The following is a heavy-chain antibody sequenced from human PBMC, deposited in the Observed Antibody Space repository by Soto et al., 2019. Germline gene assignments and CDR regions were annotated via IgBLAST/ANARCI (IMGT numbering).Heavy chain of an antibody. CDR1: GYTFTNHG. D-gene: IGHD3-10*01. CDR2: ISASNGDT. Sequence: QVELVQSGVEVKKPGASVKVSCKASGYTFTNHGLSWVRQAPGQGLEWMGWISASNGDTNYAQKFLGRVTVTTDTSTSTGYMELRSLKSADTAVYYCARIVRGSKIDYSYYMDVWGKGTTVIVSS. J-gene: IGHJ6*03. CDR3: ARIVRGSKIDYSYYMDV. V-gene: IGHV1-18*04.